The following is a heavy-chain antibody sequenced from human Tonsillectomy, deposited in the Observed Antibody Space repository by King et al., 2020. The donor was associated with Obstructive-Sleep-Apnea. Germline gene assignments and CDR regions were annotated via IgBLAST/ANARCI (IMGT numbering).Heavy chain of an antibody. D-gene: IGHD2-2*01. V-gene: IGHV4-30-4*01. CDR3: ASVSDQLLSWVDY. J-gene: IGHJ4*02. CDR1: GGSISSGNYY. CDR2: IYYSGST. Sequence: QLQLQESGPGLVKPSQTLSLTCTVSGGSISSGNYYWTWIRQPPGKGLEWIGDIYYSGSTYYNPSLKSRVTISVDTSKSTFSLWLCSVTAADPAVYYCASVSDQLLSWVDYWGQGTLVTVSS.